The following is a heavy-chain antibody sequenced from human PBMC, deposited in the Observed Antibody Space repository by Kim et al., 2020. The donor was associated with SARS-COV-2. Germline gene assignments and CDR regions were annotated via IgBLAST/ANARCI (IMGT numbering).Heavy chain of an antibody. CDR2: ISSSGSTI. Sequence: GGSLRPSCAASGFTFSDYYMSWIRQAPGKGLEWVSYISSSGSTIYYADSVKGRFTISRDNAKNSLYLQMNSLRAEDTAVYYCARDWGERDFPMYYFDYWGQGTLVTVSS. CDR1: GFTFSDYY. J-gene: IGHJ4*02. CDR3: ARDWGERDFPMYYFDY. D-gene: IGHD3-16*01. V-gene: IGHV3-11*01.